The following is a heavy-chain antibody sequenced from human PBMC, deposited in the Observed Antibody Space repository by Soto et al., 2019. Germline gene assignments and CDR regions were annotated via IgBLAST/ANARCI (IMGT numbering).Heavy chain of an antibody. CDR2: IYYSGST. CDR1: GGSISSSSYY. J-gene: IGHJ4*02. CDR3: ARARSASGSLYFDY. D-gene: IGHD3-10*01. Sequence: SETLSLTCTVSGGSISSSSYYWGWIRQPPGKGLEWIGCIYYSGSTYYNPSLKSRVTISVDTSKNQFSLKLSSVTAADTVVYYCARARSASGSLYFDYWGQGTLVTVSS. V-gene: IGHV4-39*01.